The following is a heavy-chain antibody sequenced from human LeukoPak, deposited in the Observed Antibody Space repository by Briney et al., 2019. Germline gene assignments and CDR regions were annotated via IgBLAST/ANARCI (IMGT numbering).Heavy chain of an antibody. D-gene: IGHD5-12*01. CDR3: VRGRHSANNYGGDY. CDR2: ISDSGVSI. Sequence: GGSLRLSCAISGFTFSAYEMNWVRQAPGKGLEWISYISDSGVSIHYADSVRGRFSISRDNAKDALLLQMNTLRAEDTAVYYCVRGRHSANNYGGDYWGQGTLVTVSS. J-gene: IGHJ4*02. V-gene: IGHV3-48*03. CDR1: GFTFSAYE.